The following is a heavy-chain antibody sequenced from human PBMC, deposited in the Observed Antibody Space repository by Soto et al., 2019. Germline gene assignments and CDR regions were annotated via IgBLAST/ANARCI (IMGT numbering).Heavy chain of an antibody. V-gene: IGHV3-21*01. Sequence: GGSLRLSCEASGFTLSSVSMNWVRQVPGKGLEWVASISSASSETWYADSVKGRFIISRDNAQNSLFLQMTTLRPEDSAIYYCARVAYWGPGTQVTVSS. J-gene: IGHJ4*02. CDR3: ARVAY. CDR2: ISSASSET. CDR1: GFTLSSVS.